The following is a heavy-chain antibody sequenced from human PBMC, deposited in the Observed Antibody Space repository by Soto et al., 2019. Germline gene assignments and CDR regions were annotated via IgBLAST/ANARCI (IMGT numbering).Heavy chain of an antibody. CDR2: GYHSVSI. CDR1: GGSITDYY. J-gene: IGHJ2*01. CDR3: ARAFAGFGAYWYFDL. Sequence: SETLSLTCTVSGGSITDYYRIWIRQPPGKALEWIGYGYHSVSIHYNPSLKTRVTISVDTSENQFSLRLSSVTAADTAVYYCARAFAGFGAYWYFDLWGRGTLVTVS. D-gene: IGHD3-16*01. V-gene: IGHV4-59*01.